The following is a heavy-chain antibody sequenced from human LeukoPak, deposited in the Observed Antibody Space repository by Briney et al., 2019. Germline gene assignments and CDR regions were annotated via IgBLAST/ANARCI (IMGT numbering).Heavy chain of an antibody. Sequence: SVKVSCKASGGTFSTYAITWVRQAPGQGLEWMGGIIPMLERTNHAQKFQGRVTMTADESTSTAYMELSGLTSEDTAVYYCARDRRTYYTGSGSYYKVGRLDFWGQGTLITVSS. J-gene: IGHJ4*02. CDR2: IIPMLERT. V-gene: IGHV1-69*13. CDR1: GGTFSTYA. D-gene: IGHD3-10*01. CDR3: ARDRRTYYTGSGSYYKVGRLDF.